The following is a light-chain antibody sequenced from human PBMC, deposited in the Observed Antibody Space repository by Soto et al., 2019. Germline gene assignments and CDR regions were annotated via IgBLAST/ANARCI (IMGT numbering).Light chain of an antibody. J-gene: IGKJ1*01. CDR1: QSIASYS. V-gene: IGKV3-20*01. Sequence: TLSCRASQSIASYSLAWYQQKPGQAPRLLIYFASNRATGIPDRFSGSGSGTDFTLTISRLEPEDFAVYFCHQYASSPQTFGQGTKVDIK. CDR2: FAS. CDR3: HQYASSPQT.